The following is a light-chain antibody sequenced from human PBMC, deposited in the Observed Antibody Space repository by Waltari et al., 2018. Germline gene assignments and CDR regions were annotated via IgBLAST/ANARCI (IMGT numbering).Light chain of an antibody. J-gene: IGKJ5*01. CDR2: GAS. V-gene: IGKV3-15*01. CDR3: QQYNNWPPIT. CDR1: QSVSSN. Sequence: VLRQSPATLSVSPGERVTLSCRASQSVSSNLAWYQQKPGQAPRLLMYGASTRVTGVPARFSGSGSGVDFTLTITNMQSEDFAVYYCQQYNNWPPITFGQGTRLESK.